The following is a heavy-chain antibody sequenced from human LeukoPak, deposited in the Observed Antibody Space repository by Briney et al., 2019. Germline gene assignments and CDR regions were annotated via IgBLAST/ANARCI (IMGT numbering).Heavy chain of an antibody. J-gene: IGHJ5*02. CDR1: GYTFTSYY. CDR3: ARELPIAVAGTVNWFDP. D-gene: IGHD6-19*01. CDR2: INPSGGST. V-gene: IGHV1-46*01. Sequence: GASVKVSFKASGYTFTSYYMHWVRQAPGQGLEWMGIINPSGGSTSYAQKFQGRVTMTRDTSTSTVYMELSSLRSEDTAVYYCARELPIAVAGTVNWFDPWGQGTLVTVSS.